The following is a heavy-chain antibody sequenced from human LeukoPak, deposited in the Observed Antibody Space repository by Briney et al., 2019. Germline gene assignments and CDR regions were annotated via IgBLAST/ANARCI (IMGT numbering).Heavy chain of an antibody. CDR3: ARQEVGGRGLDP. V-gene: IGHV1-18*01. D-gene: IGHD3-16*01. J-gene: IGHJ5*02. CDR1: GYTFTTYG. CDR2: ISGYNGNT. Sequence: GASVKVSCKASGYTFTTYGISWVRQAPGQGLEWMGWISGYNGNTNYVQKFQGRVTMTTNTSTTTAYMELRSLRSDDTAVYYCARQEVGGRGLDPWGQGTLVTVSS.